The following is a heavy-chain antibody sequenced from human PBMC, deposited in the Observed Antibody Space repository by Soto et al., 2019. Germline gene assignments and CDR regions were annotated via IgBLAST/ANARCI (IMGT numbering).Heavy chain of an antibody. CDR1: GGSISSYY. D-gene: IGHD1-26*01. Sequence: QVQLQESGPGLVKPSETLSLTCTVSGGSISSYYWSWIRQPPGKGLEWIGYIYYSGSTNYNPSLKSRVTISVDTSKNQFSLKLSSVTAADTAVYYCASRRGAAFDYWGQGTLVTVSS. CDR2: IYYSGST. J-gene: IGHJ4*02. CDR3: ASRRGAAFDY. V-gene: IGHV4-59*08.